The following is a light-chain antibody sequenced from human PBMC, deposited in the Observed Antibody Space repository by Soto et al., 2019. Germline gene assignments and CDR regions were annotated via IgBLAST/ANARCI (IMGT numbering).Light chain of an antibody. V-gene: IGKV3D-15*01. J-gene: IGKJ4*01. Sequence: EKMLTHSPDTLSLSQGERATLSCRASQSISRTLAWYQQKSGQPPRLLIYDASTRATGFPARFSGSGSGTEFTLTISSLQSEDFAVYYCQQYDNWPLTFGGGTKVDIK. CDR3: QQYDNWPLT. CDR1: QSISRT. CDR2: DAS.